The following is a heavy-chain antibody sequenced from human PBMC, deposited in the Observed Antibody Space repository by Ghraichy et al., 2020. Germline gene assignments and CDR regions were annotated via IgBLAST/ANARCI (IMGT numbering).Heavy chain of an antibody. J-gene: IGHJ6*02. CDR2: IYYSGST. D-gene: IGHD6-6*01. CDR1: GGSISSYY. CDR3: ARDRPGDYVYYGMDV. V-gene: IGHV4-59*01. Sequence: SETLSLTCTVSGGSISSYYWSWIRQPPGKGLEWIGYIYYSGSTNYNPSLKSRVTISVDTSKNQFSLKLSSVTAADTAVYYCARDRPGDYVYYGMDVWGQGTTVTVSS.